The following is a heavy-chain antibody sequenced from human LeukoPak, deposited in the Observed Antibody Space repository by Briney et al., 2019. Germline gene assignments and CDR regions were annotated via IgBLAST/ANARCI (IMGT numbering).Heavy chain of an antibody. CDR1: GFT. CDR2: ISTSSSYI. CDR3: ARVSSSGGGVDY. J-gene: IGHJ4*02. Sequence: GGSLRLSCAASGFTMTWVRQAPGKGLEWVSCISTSSSYIYYADSLQGRFTVSRDNIENSLFLQMNSLIAEDTAVYYCARVSSSGGGVDYWGQGTLVTVPS. V-gene: IGHV3-21*01. D-gene: IGHD6-25*01.